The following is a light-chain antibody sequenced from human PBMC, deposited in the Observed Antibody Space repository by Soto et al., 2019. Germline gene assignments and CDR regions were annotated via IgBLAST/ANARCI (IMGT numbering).Light chain of an antibody. CDR3: QQYHHWRT. CDR2: GAS. Sequence: EIVMTQSPATLSVSPGERATLSCRASQSLSSNLAWYQQKPGQAPRLLIYGASTRATGIPARFSGSGSGTEFNLNISSLQSEDSAVYYCQQYHHWRTFGQGTKVEIK. J-gene: IGKJ1*01. CDR1: QSLSSN. V-gene: IGKV3-15*01.